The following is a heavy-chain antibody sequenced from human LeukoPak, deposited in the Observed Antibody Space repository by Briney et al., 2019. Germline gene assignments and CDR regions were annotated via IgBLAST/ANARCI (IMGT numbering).Heavy chain of an antibody. CDR2: INHSGST. CDR3: ARERLVRGVMTNYYYGMDV. V-gene: IGHV4-34*01. J-gene: IGHJ6*02. CDR1: GGSFSGYY. D-gene: IGHD3-10*01. Sequence: SETLSLTCAVYGGSFSGYYWSWIRQPPGKGLEWIGEINHSGSTNYNPSLKSRVTISVDTSKNQFSLKLSSVTAADTAVYYCARERLVRGVMTNYYYGMDVWGQGTTVTVSS.